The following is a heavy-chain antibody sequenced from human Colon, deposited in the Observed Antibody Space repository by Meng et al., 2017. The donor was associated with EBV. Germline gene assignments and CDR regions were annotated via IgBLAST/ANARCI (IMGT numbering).Heavy chain of an antibody. CDR3: ARTFGYCSNNNCPRTLGY. CDR1: GGSLSGYY. J-gene: IGHJ4*02. CDR2: INHSGSA. Sequence: QGQLQQWGVGRLKPSGTLSPTCGVSGGSLSGYYWSWIRHFPGRTLEFIGDINHSGSANYNPSLRSRVTISVDTSKNQIFLNLHSVTAADTAVYHCARTFGYCSNNNCPRTLGYWGQGTLVTVSS. V-gene: IGHV4-34*02. D-gene: IGHD2-2*03.